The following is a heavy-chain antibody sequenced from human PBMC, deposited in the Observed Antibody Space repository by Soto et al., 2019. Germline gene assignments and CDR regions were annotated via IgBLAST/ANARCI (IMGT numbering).Heavy chain of an antibody. J-gene: IGHJ4*02. D-gene: IGHD5-12*01. Sequence: SETLSLTCTVSGGSVSSGSYYWSWIRQPPGKGLEWIGYIYYSGSTNYNPSLKSRVTISVDTSKNQFSLKLTSVTAADTAVYYCAREGGYEYVRGFYHFDYWGQGVLVTVSS. CDR2: IYYSGST. CDR3: AREGGYEYVRGFYHFDY. V-gene: IGHV4-61*01. CDR1: GGSVSSGSYY.